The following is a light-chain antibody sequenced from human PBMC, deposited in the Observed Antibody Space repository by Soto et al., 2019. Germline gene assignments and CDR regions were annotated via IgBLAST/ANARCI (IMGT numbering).Light chain of an antibody. CDR3: SSSTTSITHHV. J-gene: IGLJ1*01. CDR2: GVN. CDR1: SSDVGGYDY. Sequence: QSALTQPDSVSGSPGQSITISCTGSSSDVGGYDYVSWYQQHPGKAPKLVLYGVNNRPSGVSNRFSGSKSGNTASLTISGLQAEDEAEYYCSSSTTSITHHVFGAGTKVTVL. V-gene: IGLV2-14*01.